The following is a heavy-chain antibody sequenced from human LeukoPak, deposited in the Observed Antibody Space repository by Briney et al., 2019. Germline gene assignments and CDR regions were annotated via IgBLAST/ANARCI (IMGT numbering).Heavy chain of an antibody. J-gene: IGHJ4*02. CDR1: GYTFTGYY. D-gene: IGHD1-26*01. V-gene: IGHV1-2*02. CDR2: INPNSGGT. Sequence: ASVKVSCKASGYTFTGYYMHWVRQAPGQGLEWMGWINPNSGGTNYAQKFQGRVTMTRDTSISTAYMELSRLRSDDTAVYYCARDYVPLVGATRGVDYFDYWGQGTLVTVSS. CDR3: ARDYVPLVGATRGVDYFDY.